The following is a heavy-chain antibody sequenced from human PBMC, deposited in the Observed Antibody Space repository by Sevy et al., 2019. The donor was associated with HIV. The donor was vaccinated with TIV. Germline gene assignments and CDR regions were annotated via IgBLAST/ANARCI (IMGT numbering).Heavy chain of an antibody. Sequence: GGSLRLSCVASGITFNIYEMNWVRQAPGQGLEWVSYISSSFTNIYYADSVKGRFTISRDNAKNSLYLQMNSLRAEDTAVYYCTNYVHYWGQGTLVTVSS. CDR3: TNYVHY. J-gene: IGHJ4*02. CDR1: GITFNIYE. D-gene: IGHD3-10*02. CDR2: ISSSFTNI. V-gene: IGHV3-48*03.